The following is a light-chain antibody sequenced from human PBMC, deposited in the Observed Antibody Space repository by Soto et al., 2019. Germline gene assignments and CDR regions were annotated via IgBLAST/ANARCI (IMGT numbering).Light chain of an antibody. CDR3: QQRDMLPIT. CDR1: QSFRGL. Sequence: SPVPLSLSPGERATLSCRASQSFRGLLAWYQQKPGQAPRLLIYDAYSRATGIPPRFSGSGSGTDFTLTISSLEPEDSAVYYCQQRDMLPITFCQGTRLEI. CDR2: DAY. J-gene: IGKJ5*01. V-gene: IGKV3-11*01.